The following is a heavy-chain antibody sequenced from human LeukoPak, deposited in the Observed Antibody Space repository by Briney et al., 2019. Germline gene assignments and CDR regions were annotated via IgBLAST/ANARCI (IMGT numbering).Heavy chain of an antibody. J-gene: IGHJ4*02. CDR3: ARTETDYYYDSSGSHTFDY. V-gene: IGHV4-39*01. Sequence: SETLSLTCTVSGSSISSSSYYWGWIRQPPGKGLEWIGSIYYSGSTYYNPSLKSRVTISVDTSKNQFSLKLSSVTAADTAVYYCARTETDYYYDSSGSHTFDYWGQGTLVTVSS. CDR2: IYYSGST. CDR1: GSSISSSSYY. D-gene: IGHD3-22*01.